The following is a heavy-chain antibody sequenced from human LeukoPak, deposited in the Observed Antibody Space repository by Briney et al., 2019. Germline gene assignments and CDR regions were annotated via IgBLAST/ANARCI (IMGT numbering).Heavy chain of an antibody. CDR2: INHSGST. Sequence: SGALSLTCAVYGGSFSGYYWSWIRQPPGKGLEWIGEINHSGSTNYTPSLKSRVTISVDTSKNQFSLKMSSVTAADTAVYFCAREKDDNNFYDGAFDYWGQGTLVTVSS. J-gene: IGHJ4*02. D-gene: IGHD5-24*01. V-gene: IGHV4-34*01. CDR1: GGSFSGYY. CDR3: AREKDDNNFYDGAFDY.